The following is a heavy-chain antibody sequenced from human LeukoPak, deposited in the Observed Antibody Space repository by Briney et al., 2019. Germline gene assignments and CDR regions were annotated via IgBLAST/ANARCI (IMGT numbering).Heavy chain of an antibody. CDR3: AHTGYYYDSSGYYPKLFDY. V-gene: IGHV2-5*02. J-gene: IGHJ4*02. Sequence: SGPTLAKPTQTLTLTCTFSGFSLSTRGVGVGWIRHPPGKALEWLALIYWDDDKRYSPSLKSRLTICKDTSKNEVVLTMTNMGPVNTATYYCAHTGYYYDSSGYYPKLFDYWGQGTLVTVSS. CDR2: IYWDDDK. CDR1: GFSLSTRGVG. D-gene: IGHD3-22*01.